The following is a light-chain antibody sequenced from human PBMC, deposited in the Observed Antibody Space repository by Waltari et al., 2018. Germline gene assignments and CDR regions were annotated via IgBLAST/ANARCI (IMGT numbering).Light chain of an antibody. CDR3: QQYNIYLYT. V-gene: IGKV1-5*03. Sequence: DIQMTQSPSTLSASVGDRVTITCRASQSISSWLAWYQQKPGKAPKLLIYKASSLESGVPSRFSGSGSGTEFTLTISSLQPYDFATYYCQQYNIYLYTFGQGTKLEIK. J-gene: IGKJ2*01. CDR1: QSISSW. CDR2: KAS.